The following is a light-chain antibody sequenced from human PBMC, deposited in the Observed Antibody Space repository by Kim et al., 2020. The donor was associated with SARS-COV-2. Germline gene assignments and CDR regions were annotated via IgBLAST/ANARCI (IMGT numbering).Light chain of an antibody. V-gene: IGKV3-20*01. J-gene: IGKJ1*01. CDR3: QQYGSSPAT. CDR1: QTATSNY. CDR2: GAS. Sequence: SPGERATLSCSASQTATSNYLAWYPQKPGQGPRLLIYGASSRATGISDRVSGSGSGTDFTLTISRLEPEDFAVYYCQQYGSSPATFGQGTKVDIK.